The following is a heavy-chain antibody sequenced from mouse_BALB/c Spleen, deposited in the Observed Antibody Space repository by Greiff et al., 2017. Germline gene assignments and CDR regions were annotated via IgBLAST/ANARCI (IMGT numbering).Heavy chain of an antibody. CDR3: AGSGGFAY. CDR2: ISSGSSTI. Sequence: EVQGVESGGGLVQPGGSRKLSCAASGFTFSSFGMHWVRQAPEKGLEWVAYISSGSSTIYYADTVKGRFTISRDNPKNTLFLQMTSLRSEDTAMYYCAGSGGFAYWGQGTLVTVSA. J-gene: IGHJ3*01. D-gene: IGHD3-1*01. V-gene: IGHV5-17*02. CDR1: GFTFSSFG.